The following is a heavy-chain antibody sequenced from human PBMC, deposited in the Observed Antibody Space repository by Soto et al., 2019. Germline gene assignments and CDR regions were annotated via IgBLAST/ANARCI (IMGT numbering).Heavy chain of an antibody. Sequence: ASETLSLTCAVSGDSIIGTDWWSWVRRPPGKGLEFIGETHHSRGTNYNPSLRSRVTMSLDKSKNQLSLILYSVTAADTAVYYCARHHDSWGQGTLVTVSS. CDR3: ARHHDS. V-gene: IGHV4-4*02. J-gene: IGHJ4*02. CDR1: GDSIIGTDW. CDR2: THHSRGT.